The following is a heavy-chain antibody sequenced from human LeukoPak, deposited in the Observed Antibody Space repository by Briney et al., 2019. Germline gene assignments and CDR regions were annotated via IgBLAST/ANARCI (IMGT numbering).Heavy chain of an antibody. CDR2: ISSSSSTI. V-gene: IGHV3-48*04. Sequence: PGGSLRLSCAASGFTFSSYSMNWVRQAPGKGLEWVSYISSSSSTIYYADSVRGRFTISRDNAKNSLYLQMNSLRAEDTAVYYCASIKGYSSSWYSFGYWGQGTLVTVSS. J-gene: IGHJ4*02. CDR3: ASIKGYSSSWYSFGY. CDR1: GFTFSSYS. D-gene: IGHD6-13*01.